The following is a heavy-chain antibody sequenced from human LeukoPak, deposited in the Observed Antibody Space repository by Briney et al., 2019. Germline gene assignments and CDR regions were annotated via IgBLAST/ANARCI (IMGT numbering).Heavy chain of an antibody. V-gene: IGHV5-51*01. Sequence: GESLKISCKGSGYSFTSYWIGWVRQMPGKGLEWMGIIYPGDSDTRYSPSFQGRVTISADKSISTAYLQWSSLKASDTAMYYCARGIVIRGGSYQGAFDIWGQGTMVTVSS. CDR2: IYPGDSDT. J-gene: IGHJ3*02. CDR1: GYSFTSYW. CDR3: ARGIVIRGGSYQGAFDI. D-gene: IGHD1-26*01.